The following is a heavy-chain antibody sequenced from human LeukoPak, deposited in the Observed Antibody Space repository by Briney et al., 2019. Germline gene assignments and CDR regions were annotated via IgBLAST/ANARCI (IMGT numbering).Heavy chain of an antibody. CDR2: IYYSGST. V-gene: IGHV4-39*07. J-gene: IGHJ5*02. Sequence: SETLSLTCTVSGVSISSSSYYWGWIRQPPGKGLEWIGSIYYSGSTYYNPSLKSRVTISVDTSKNQFSLKLSSVTAADTAVYYCARATVGIVGATRRSWFDPWGQGTLVTVSS. D-gene: IGHD1-26*01. CDR1: GVSISSSSYY. CDR3: ARATVGIVGATRRSWFDP.